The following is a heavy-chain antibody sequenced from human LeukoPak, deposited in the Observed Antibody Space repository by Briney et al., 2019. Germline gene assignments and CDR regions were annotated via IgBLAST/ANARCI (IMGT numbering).Heavy chain of an antibody. CDR3: ATDYGDYEPIDY. J-gene: IGHJ4*02. CDR1: GVTLSNYA. V-gene: IGHV3-30*04. D-gene: IGHD4-17*01. CDR2: ISFDGTNK. Sequence: RGSLRLSCTASGVTLSNYAMHWVRRPPGRGLEWVAVISFDGTNKYYGDSVEGRFSVSRDNSKNTLYLQMNSLRPDDTAMYYCATDYGDYEPIDYWGQGTLVTVSS.